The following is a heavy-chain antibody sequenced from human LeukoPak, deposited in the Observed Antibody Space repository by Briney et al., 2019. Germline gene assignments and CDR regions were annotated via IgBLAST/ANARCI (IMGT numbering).Heavy chain of an antibody. D-gene: IGHD6-25*01. CDR1: GFTFSSYG. Sequence: PGGSLRLSCAASGFTFSSYGIHWVRQAPGKGLEWVAVISYVGDDQFYAESVKGRFTISRDNSKKTVFLQMNSLRGEDTAVYYCAKDRSSGPHYYYGMDVWGQGTTVIDSS. V-gene: IGHV3-30*18. CDR3: AKDRSSGPHYYYGMDV. J-gene: IGHJ6*02. CDR2: ISYVGDDQ.